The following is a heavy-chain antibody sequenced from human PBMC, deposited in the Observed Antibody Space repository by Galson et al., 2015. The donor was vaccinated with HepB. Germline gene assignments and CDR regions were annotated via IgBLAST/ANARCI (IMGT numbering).Heavy chain of an antibody. V-gene: IGHV1-3*01. CDR2: INAGNGNT. CDR3: ARDLEYCSSTSCYTGGWFDP. CDR1: GYTFTSYA. Sequence: SVKVSCKASGYTFTSYAMHWVRQAPGQRLEWMGWINAGNGNTKYSQKFQGRVTITRDTSASTAYMELSSLRSEDTAVYYCARDLEYCSSTSCYTGGWFDPWGQGTLVTVSS. J-gene: IGHJ5*02. D-gene: IGHD2-2*02.